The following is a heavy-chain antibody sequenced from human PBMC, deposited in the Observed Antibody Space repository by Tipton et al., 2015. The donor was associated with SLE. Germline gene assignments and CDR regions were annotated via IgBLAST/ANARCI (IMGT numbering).Heavy chain of an antibody. Sequence: TLSLTCNVSGYSISRGFYWAWIRQAPGKGLEWIGRIYVGGTTNSNPSLKSRVTLSVDTSKNQFSLKLSSVTAADTAVYYCARGGDYWSGPASYYYYHYYTDVWGKGTTVTVSS. CDR1: GYSISRGFY. CDR3: ARGGDYWSGPASYYYYHYYTDV. J-gene: IGHJ6*03. D-gene: IGHD3-3*01. V-gene: IGHV4-38-2*02. CDR2: IYVGGTT.